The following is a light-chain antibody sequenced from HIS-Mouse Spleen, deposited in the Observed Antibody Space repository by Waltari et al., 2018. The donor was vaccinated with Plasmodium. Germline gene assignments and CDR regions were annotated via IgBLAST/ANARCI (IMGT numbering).Light chain of an antibody. CDR2: EDN. Sequence: NFMLTQPPSVSESPVKTVTISCTGRSGSIASNYVPWYQQRPGSAPTTVIYEDNQRPSGVPDRFSGSIDSSSNSASLTISGLKTEDEADYYCQSYDSSNQVFGGGTKLTVL. V-gene: IGLV6-57*02. J-gene: IGLJ3*02. CDR3: QSYDSSNQV. CDR1: SGSIASNY.